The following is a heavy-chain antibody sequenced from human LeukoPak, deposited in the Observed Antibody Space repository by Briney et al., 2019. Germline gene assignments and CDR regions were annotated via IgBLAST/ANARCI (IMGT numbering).Heavy chain of an antibody. CDR3: ARLFGYGYDY. J-gene: IGHJ4*02. V-gene: IGHV4-59*01. CDR1: GGSISGYY. Sequence: PSETLSLTCTVSGGSISGYYWSWIRQPPGKGLEWIGYIYYSGSTNYNPSLKSRVTISVDTSKNQFSLKLSSVTAADTAVYYCARLFGYGYDYWGQGTLVTVSS. D-gene: IGHD5-18*01. CDR2: IYYSGST.